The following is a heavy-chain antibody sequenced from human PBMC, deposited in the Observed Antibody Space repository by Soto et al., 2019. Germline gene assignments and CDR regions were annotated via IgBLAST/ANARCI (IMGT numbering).Heavy chain of an antibody. CDR2: IYYSGST. CDR3: ARGADSGSYYYFDY. Sequence: SETLSLTCTVSGGSISSGGYYWSWIRQHPGKGLEWIGYIYYSGSTYYNPSLKSRVTISVDTSKNQFSLKLSSVTAADTAVYYCARGADSGSYYYFDYWGQGTLVTVSS. CDR1: GGSISSGGYY. V-gene: IGHV4-31*03. J-gene: IGHJ4*02. D-gene: IGHD1-26*01.